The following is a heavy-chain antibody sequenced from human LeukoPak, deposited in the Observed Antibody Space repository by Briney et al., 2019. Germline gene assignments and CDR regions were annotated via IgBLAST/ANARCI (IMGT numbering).Heavy chain of an antibody. CDR3: ARGDDIVVVPAASRADWFDP. Sequence: ASVKVSCKASGYTFTSYGISWVRQAPGQGLEWMGWINPNSGGTNYAQKFQGRVTMTRDTSISTAYMELSRLRSDDTAVYYCARGDDIVVVPAASRADWFDPWGQGTLVTVSS. CDR2: INPNSGGT. V-gene: IGHV1-2*02. CDR1: GYTFTSYG. D-gene: IGHD2-2*01. J-gene: IGHJ5*02.